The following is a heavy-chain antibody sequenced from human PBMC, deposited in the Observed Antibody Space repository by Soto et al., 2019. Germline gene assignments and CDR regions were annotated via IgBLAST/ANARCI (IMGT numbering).Heavy chain of an antibody. V-gene: IGHV3-30-3*01. J-gene: IGHJ4*02. CDR2: ISYDGSNK. CDR3: ARGLAADDFDY. D-gene: IGHD6-25*01. Sequence: QVQLVESGGGVVQPGRSLRLSCAASGFTFSSYAMHWVHQAPGKGLEWVAVISYDGSNKYYADSVKGRFTISRDNSKNTLYLQMNSLRAEDTAVYYCARGLAADDFDYWGQGTLVTVSS. CDR1: GFTFSSYA.